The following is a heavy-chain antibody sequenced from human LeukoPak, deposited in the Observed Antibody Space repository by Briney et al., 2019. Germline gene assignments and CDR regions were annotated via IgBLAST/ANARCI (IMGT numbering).Heavy chain of an antibody. J-gene: IGHJ4*02. V-gene: IGHV4-4*02. Sequence: PSGTLSLTCAVSGGSISGSSWWTWVRQSPGKGLEWIGEVFHSGSTNYNPSPKSRVTISVDTSKNQFSLKLSSVTAADTAVYYCARGIAAAGHYYFDYWGQGTLVTVSS. CDR3: ARGIAAAGHYYFDY. CDR2: VFHSGST. D-gene: IGHD6-13*01. CDR1: GGSISGSSW.